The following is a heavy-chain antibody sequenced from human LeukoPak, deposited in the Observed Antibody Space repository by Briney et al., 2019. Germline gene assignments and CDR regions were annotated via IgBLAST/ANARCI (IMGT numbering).Heavy chain of an antibody. D-gene: IGHD6-13*01. V-gene: IGHV3-23*01. CDR3: AKQLTAAGTGY. CDR2: ISGSGGST. J-gene: IGHJ4*02. Sequence: PGGSLRLSCAVSGFNFSSYVMHWVRQAPGKGLEYVSAISGSGGSTYYADSVKGRFTISRDNSKNTLYLQMNSLRAEDTAVYYCAKQLTAAGTGYWGQGTLVTVSS. CDR1: GFNFSSYV.